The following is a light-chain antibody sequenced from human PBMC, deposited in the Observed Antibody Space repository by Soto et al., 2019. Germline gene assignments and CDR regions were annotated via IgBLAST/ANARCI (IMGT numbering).Light chain of an antibody. CDR2: GTS. Sequence: NVLTQSPGTLSLSPGERATLSCRASQTVRTKYVAWYQQKPGQAPRLLIYGTSSRATGIPDRFSGSGSGTDFMLTISRLEPEDFAVYYCQQYGTSTGVTFGPGTKLDIK. CDR3: QQYGTSTGVT. J-gene: IGKJ3*01. CDR1: QTVRTKY. V-gene: IGKV3-20*01.